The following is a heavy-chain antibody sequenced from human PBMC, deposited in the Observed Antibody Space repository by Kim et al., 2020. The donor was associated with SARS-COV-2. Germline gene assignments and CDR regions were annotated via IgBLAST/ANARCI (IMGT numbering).Heavy chain of an antibody. CDR2: INHSGST. CDR1: GGSFSGYY. J-gene: IGHJ5*02. V-gene: IGHV4-34*01. Sequence: SETLSLTCAVYGGSFSGYYWSWIRQPPGKGLEWIGEINHSGSTNYNPSLKSRVTISVDTSKNQFSLKLSSVTAADTAVYYCARGRNSSSWYGGSGWVDPWGQGTLVTVSS. D-gene: IGHD6-13*01. CDR3: ARGRNSSSWYGGSGWVDP.